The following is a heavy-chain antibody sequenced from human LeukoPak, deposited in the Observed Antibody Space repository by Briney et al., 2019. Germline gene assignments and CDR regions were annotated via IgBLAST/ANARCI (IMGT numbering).Heavy chain of an antibody. CDR1: GGSISSSSYY. V-gene: IGHV4-39*07. J-gene: IGHJ5*02. Sequence: SETLSLTCTVSGGSISSSSYYWGWIRQPPGKGLEWIGEINHSGSTNYNPSLKSRVTISVDTSKNQFSLKLSSVTATDTAVYYCARGPLYYDILTGLNRGFDPWGQGTLVTVSS. CDR3: ARGPLYYDILTGLNRGFDP. D-gene: IGHD3-9*01. CDR2: INHSGST.